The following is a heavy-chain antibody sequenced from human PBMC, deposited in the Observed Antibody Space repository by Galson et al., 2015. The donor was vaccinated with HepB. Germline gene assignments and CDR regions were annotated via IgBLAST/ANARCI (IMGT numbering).Heavy chain of an antibody. CDR2: MNPNSGNT. CDR1: GYTFTSYD. J-gene: IGHJ5*02. D-gene: IGHD2-2*01. V-gene: IGHV1-8*01. CDR3: ARDYCSSTSCYYGGDWFDP. Sequence: SVKVSCKASGYTFTSYDINWVRQATGQGLEWMGWMNPNSGNTGYAQKFQGRVTMTRNTSVSTAYMELSSLRSEDTAVDYCARDYCSSTSCYYGGDWFDPWRQGSLVTVSS.